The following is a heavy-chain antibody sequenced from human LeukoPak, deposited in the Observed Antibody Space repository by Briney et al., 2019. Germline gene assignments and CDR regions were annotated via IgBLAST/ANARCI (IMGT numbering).Heavy chain of an antibody. J-gene: IGHJ6*02. CDR3: ARGYYDSSGYYYYYYYGMDV. D-gene: IGHD3-22*01. V-gene: IGHV1-18*01. Sequence: ASVKVSCKASGYTFTSYGISWVRQAPGQGLEWMGWISAYSGNTNYAQKLQGRVTMTTDTSTSTAYMELRSLRSDDTAMYYCARGYYDSSGYYYYYYYGMDVWGQGTTVTVSS. CDR2: ISAYSGNT. CDR1: GYTFTSYG.